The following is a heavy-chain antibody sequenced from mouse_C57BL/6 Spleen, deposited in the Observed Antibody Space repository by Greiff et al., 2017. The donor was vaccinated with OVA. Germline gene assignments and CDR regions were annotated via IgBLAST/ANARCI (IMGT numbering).Heavy chain of an antibody. V-gene: IGHV1-54*01. CDR2: INPGSGGT. CDR3: ARDDYGLFAY. Sequence: VQLQQSGAELVRPGTSVKVSCKASGYAFTNYLIEWVKQRPGQGLEWIGVINPGSGGTNNNEKFKGKATLTADKSSSTAYMQLSSLTSEDSAVYFCARDDYGLFAYWGQGTLVTVSA. J-gene: IGHJ3*01. CDR1: GYAFTNYL. D-gene: IGHD2-4*01.